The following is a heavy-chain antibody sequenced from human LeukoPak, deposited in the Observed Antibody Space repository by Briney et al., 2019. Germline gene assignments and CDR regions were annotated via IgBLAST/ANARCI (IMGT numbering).Heavy chain of an antibody. CDR3: ARDLGYDAFDI. V-gene: IGHV4-61*02. CDR2: IYTSGST. D-gene: IGHD7-27*01. J-gene: IGHJ3*02. Sequence: KSSQTLSLTCTVSGGSISSGSYYWSWIRQPAGKGLEWIGRIYTSGSTNYNPSLKSRVTISVDTSKNQFSPKLSSVTAADTAVYYCARDLGYDAFDIWGQGTMVTVSS. CDR1: GGSISSGSYY.